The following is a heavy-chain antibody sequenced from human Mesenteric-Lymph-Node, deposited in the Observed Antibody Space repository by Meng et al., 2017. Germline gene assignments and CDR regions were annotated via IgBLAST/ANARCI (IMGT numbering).Heavy chain of an antibody. CDR2: IIPILGTT. CDR3: ARLDLGLAH. V-gene: IGHV1-69*10. J-gene: IGHJ4*02. CDR1: GGKFTSFV. D-gene: IGHD3-16*01. Sequence: QVQLVQSGAVVKKPGSSVKVACKASGGKFTSFVFNWVRQAPGQGLEWMGGIIPILGTTNCAEKFRGRLTISADTSARTAYMELTSLNSDDTAVYYCARLDLGLAHWGQGTLVTVSS.